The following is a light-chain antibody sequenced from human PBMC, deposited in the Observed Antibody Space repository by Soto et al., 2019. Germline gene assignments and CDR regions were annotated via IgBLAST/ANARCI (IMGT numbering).Light chain of an antibody. CDR3: LQYLNYPWT. V-gene: IGKV1-6*02. Sequence: AIHMTQSPSSMSASFGYSVTISCRASQGIGNALGWYQQKPGKPPKVLIYGASNLQSGVPPRFSGSGSGTDFTLAISSLQPEDSATYYCLQYLNYPWTFGQGTKVEIK. CDR2: GAS. J-gene: IGKJ1*01. CDR1: QGIGNA.